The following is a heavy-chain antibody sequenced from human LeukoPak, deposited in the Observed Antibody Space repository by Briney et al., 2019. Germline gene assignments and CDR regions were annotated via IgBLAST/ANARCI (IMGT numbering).Heavy chain of an antibody. V-gene: IGHV3-7*04. J-gene: IGHJ4*02. Sequence: GGSLRLSCAASRFTFSSYWMSWVRQAPGKGLEWVANIKQDGSEKYYVDSVRGRFTISRDNAKNSLYLQMNSLRAEDTAVYYCARAVGNSGNDYCGPGTPVTVSS. CDR3: ARAVGNSGNDY. CDR2: IKQDGSEK. CDR1: RFTFSSYW. D-gene: IGHD4-23*01.